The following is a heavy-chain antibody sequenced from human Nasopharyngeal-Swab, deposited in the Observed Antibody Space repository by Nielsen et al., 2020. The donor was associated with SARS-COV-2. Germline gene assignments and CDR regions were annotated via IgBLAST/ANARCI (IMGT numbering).Heavy chain of an antibody. CDR2: INHSGST. V-gene: IGHV4-34*01. Sequence: SETLSLICAVYGGSFSGYYWSWIRQPPGKGLEWIGEINHSGSTNYNPSLKSRVTISVDTSKNQFSLKLTSVTAADTAVYYCARGPRSKDRYYYGSGSYWESMDVWGQGTTVTVSS. D-gene: IGHD3-10*01. J-gene: IGHJ6*02. CDR3: ARGPRSKDRYYYGSGSYWESMDV. CDR1: GGSFSGYY.